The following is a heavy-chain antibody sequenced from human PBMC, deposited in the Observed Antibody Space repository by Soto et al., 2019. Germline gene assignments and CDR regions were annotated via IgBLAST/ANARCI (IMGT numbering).Heavy chain of an antibody. CDR1: GGTIRSGGYY. J-gene: IGHJ6*02. Sequence: QVQLQESGPGLVKPSQTLSLICTVSGGTIRSGGYYWSWIRQHPGKGLEWIGYIDHSGTTFYNPSLNSRLVLSIDSSKNLFSLNLTSVTAADTAVYYCARDEGEQVGGRYSYDYGVDVWGQGTKVTVSS. D-gene: IGHD3-16*01. CDR3: ARDEGEQVGGRYSYDYGVDV. V-gene: IGHV4-31*03. CDR2: IDHSGTT.